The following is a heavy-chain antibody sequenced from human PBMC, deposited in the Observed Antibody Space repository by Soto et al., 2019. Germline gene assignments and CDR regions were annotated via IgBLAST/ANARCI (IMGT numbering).Heavy chain of an antibody. V-gene: IGHV4-39*01. Sequence: SETLSLTCTVSGGSISSSSYYWGWIRQPPGKGLEWIGSIYYSGSTYYNPSLKSRVTISVDTSKNQFSLKLSSVTAADTAVYYCARLVVPVATWNYFEYWGQGTLVTVSS. CDR1: GGSISSSSYY. D-gene: IGHD5-12*01. CDR2: IYYSGST. CDR3: ARLVVPVATWNYFEY. J-gene: IGHJ4*02.